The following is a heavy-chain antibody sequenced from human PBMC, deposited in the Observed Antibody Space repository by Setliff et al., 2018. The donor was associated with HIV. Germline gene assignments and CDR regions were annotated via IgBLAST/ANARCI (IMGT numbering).Heavy chain of an antibody. J-gene: IGHJ6*02. CDR3: ARGSMIAHYYYYGMDV. CDR2: ISSSGSTI. Sequence: GGSLRLSCAASGFTFSSYAMSWVRQAPGKGLEWVSYISSSGSTIYYADSVKGRFTISRDNAKNSLYLQMNSLRAEDTAVYYCARGSMIAHYYYYGMDVWGQGTTVTVSS. CDR1: GFTFSSYA. D-gene: IGHD3-22*01. V-gene: IGHV3-48*04.